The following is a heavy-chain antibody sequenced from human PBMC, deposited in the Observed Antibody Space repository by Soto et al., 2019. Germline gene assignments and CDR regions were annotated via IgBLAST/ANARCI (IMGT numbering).Heavy chain of an antibody. V-gene: IGHV5-51*01. J-gene: IGHJ3*02. Sequence: GESLKISCKGSGYSFTSYWIGWVRQMPGKGLEWMGIIYPGDSDTRYSPSFQAQVTISADKSISTAYLQWSSLKASDTAMYYCARLPYYYDSSGYSSGAFDIWGQLTMVTVSS. CDR3: ARLPYYYDSSGYSSGAFDI. CDR1: GYSFTSYW. CDR2: IYPGDSDT. D-gene: IGHD3-22*01.